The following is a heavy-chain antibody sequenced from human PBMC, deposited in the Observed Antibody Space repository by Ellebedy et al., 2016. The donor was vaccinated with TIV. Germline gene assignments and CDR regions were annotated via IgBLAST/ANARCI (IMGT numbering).Heavy chain of an antibody. Sequence: GGSLRLXXAVSGFTFSNYAMSWVRQAPGKGLEWVSGISSSAASTSYADSVRGRFTISRDNSENTLYLEMNSLRAEDTAVYYCAKREQWLYYGMDVWGQGTTVTVSS. CDR2: ISSSAAST. CDR1: GFTFSNYA. D-gene: IGHD6-19*01. J-gene: IGHJ6*02. CDR3: AKREQWLYYGMDV. V-gene: IGHV3-23*01.